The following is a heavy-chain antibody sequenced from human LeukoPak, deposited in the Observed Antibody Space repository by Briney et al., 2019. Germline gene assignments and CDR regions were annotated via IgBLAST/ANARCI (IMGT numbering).Heavy chain of an antibody. J-gene: IGHJ3*02. CDR2: IYPGDSDT. D-gene: IGHD2-8*01. Sequence: GESLKISCEASGYSFTSYWIGWVRQLPGKGLEWMGIIYPGDSDTRYSPSFQGQVTISADKSINTAYLQWSSLRASDTAMYYCARRHCINGVCYPGAFDIWGQGTMVTVSS. CDR3: ARRHCINGVCYPGAFDI. CDR1: GYSFTSYW. V-gene: IGHV5-51*01.